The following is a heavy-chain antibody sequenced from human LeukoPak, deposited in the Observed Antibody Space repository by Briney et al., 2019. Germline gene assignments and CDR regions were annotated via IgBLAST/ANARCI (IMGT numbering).Heavy chain of an antibody. CDR3: AKEGAAAGTFDY. CDR1: GFTFSSYG. Sequence: GGSLRLSCAASGFTFSSYGMHWVRQAPGKGLEWVAVISYDGSNPYYADSVKGRFTISRDNSKNTLYLQMNSPRGDDTAVFYCAKEGAAAGTFDYWGQGTLVTVSS. CDR2: ISYDGSNP. D-gene: IGHD6-13*01. V-gene: IGHV3-30*18. J-gene: IGHJ4*02.